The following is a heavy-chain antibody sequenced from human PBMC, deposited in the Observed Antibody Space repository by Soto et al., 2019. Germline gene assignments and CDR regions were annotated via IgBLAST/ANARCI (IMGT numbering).Heavy chain of an antibody. CDR1: GFTFSSYS. D-gene: IGHD2-2*01. CDR3: ARVVVVPAAGIDY. J-gene: IGHJ4*02. Sequence: EVQLVESGGGLVKPGGSLRLSCAASGFTFSSYSMNWVRQAPGKGLEWVSSISSSSSYIYYADSVKGRFTISRDNAKNSLYLQMNSLRAEVTAVYYCARVVVVPAAGIDYWGRGTLVTVSS. CDR2: ISSSSSYI. V-gene: IGHV3-21*01.